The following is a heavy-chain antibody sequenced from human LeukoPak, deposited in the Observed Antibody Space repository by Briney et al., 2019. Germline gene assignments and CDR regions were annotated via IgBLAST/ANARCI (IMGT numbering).Heavy chain of an antibody. Sequence: LSGGSLRLSCAASGFTFSSYGMSWVRQAPGKGLEWVSAISGSGGSTYYADSVKGRFTISRDNSKNTLYLQMNSLRAEDTAVYYCAKRTEVRGVISLDYWGQGTLVTVSS. D-gene: IGHD3-10*01. J-gene: IGHJ4*02. V-gene: IGHV3-23*01. CDR2: ISGSGGST. CDR3: AKRTEVRGVISLDY. CDR1: GFTFSSYG.